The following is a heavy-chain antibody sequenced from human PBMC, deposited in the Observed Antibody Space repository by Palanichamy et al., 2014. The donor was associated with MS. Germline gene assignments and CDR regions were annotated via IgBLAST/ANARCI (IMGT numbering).Heavy chain of an antibody. CDR2: INPSSGGT. CDR3: ARSAITLGSCSGGSCYAFDY. D-gene: IGHD2-15*01. Sequence: VQLVQSGAEVKKPGASVKVSCKASGYTFTSYYMHWVRQAPGQGLEWMGIINPSSGGTSYAQKFQGRVTMARDTSTSTVYMELSSLRSEDTAVYYCARSAITLGSCSGGSCYAFDYWGQGTLVTVSS. V-gene: IGHV1-46*03. CDR1: GYTFTSYY. J-gene: IGHJ4*02.